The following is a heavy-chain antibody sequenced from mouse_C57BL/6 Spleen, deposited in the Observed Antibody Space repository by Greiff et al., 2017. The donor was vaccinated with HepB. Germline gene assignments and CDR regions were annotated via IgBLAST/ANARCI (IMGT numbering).Heavy chain of an antibody. V-gene: IGHV1-82*01. J-gene: IGHJ2*01. CDR2: IYPGDGDT. D-gene: IGHD1-1*01. Sequence: QVQLKESGPELVKPGASVKISCKASGYAFSSSWMNWVKQRPGKGLEWIGRIYPGDGDTNYNGKFKGKATLTADKSSSTAYMQLSSLTSEDSAVYFCARSPHYYGSSCFDYWGQGTTLTVSS. CDR1: GYAFSSSW. CDR3: ARSPHYYGSSCFDY.